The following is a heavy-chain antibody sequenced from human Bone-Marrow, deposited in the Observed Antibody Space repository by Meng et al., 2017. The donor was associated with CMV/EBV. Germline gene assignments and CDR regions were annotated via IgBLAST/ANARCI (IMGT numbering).Heavy chain of an antibody. Sequence: SGPTLVKPTQTLTLTCTFSGFSLSTSGMSVSWIRQPPGKALEWLALIYWNDDKRYSPSLKSRLTITKDTSKNQVVLTMTNMDPVDTATYYCAHRPSGTTNNAFDIWGQGTMVTVSS. CDR2: IYWNDDK. CDR3: AHRPSGTTNNAFDI. V-gene: IGHV2-5*08. J-gene: IGHJ3*02. D-gene: IGHD1-7*01. CDR1: GFSLSTSGMS.